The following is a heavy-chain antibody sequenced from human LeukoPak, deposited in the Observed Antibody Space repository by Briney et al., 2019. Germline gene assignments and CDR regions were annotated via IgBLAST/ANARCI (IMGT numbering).Heavy chain of an antibody. V-gene: IGHV4-38-2*01. CDR1: GYSISSDNY. CDR2: IYHSGST. CDR3: ARAPRDSSSSNYMRRFDY. J-gene: IGHJ4*02. Sequence: PSETLSLTCAASGYSISSDNYWVWIRQPPGQGLEWTGGIYHSGSTYYNPSLKSRVTMSVDTSKNQFSLKLSSVTAADTAVYYCARAPRDSSSSNYMRRFDYWGQGTLVTVSS. D-gene: IGHD3-22*01.